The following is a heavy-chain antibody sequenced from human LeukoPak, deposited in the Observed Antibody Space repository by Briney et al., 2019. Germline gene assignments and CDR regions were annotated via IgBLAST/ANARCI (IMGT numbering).Heavy chain of an antibody. Sequence: GGSLRLSCAASGFTYSTYAMSWVRQAPGKGLEWVSAVRGTGSDTYYADSVRGRFTISRDNSKNTLYLQMDRLRAEDTAIYFCAKTSRRSSNYDSPYDYWGQGTLVTVSS. D-gene: IGHD4-11*01. J-gene: IGHJ4*02. CDR3: AKTSRRSSNYDSPYDY. CDR2: VRGTGSDT. CDR1: GFTYSTYA. V-gene: IGHV3-23*01.